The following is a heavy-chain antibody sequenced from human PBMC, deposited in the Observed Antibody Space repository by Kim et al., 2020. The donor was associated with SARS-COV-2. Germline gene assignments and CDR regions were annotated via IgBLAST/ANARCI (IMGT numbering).Heavy chain of an antibody. CDR3: ARQVAARRMSFFRPFDY. D-gene: IGHD6-6*01. CDR2: IYYSGST. Sequence: SETLSLTCTVSGGSISSSSYYWGWIRQPPGKGLEWIGSIYYSGSTYYNPSLKSRVTISVDTSKNQFSLKLSSVTAADTAVYYCARQVAARRMSFFRPFDYWGQGTLVTVSS. J-gene: IGHJ4*02. CDR1: GGSISSSSYY. V-gene: IGHV4-39*01.